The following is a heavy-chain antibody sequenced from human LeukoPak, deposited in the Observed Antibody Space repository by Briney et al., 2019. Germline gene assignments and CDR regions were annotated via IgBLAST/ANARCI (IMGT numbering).Heavy chain of an antibody. J-gene: IGHJ4*02. CDR1: GYTFTSYT. CDR3: ARQSYTTGLDY. V-gene: IGHV1-3*02. CDR2: SNAGSGNT. Sequence: ASVKVSCKASGYTFTSYTVHWVRQAPGQRLEWMGWSNAGSGNTIYSQEFQHRVTFTTDTSASTAYMEMSSLRSEDMAVYYCARQSYTTGLDYWGQGSLVTVPS. D-gene: IGHD4-17*01.